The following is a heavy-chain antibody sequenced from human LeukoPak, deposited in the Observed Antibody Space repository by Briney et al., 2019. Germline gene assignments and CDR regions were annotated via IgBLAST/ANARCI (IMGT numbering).Heavy chain of an antibody. J-gene: IGHJ4*02. CDR2: IKQDGSEK. Sequence: PGRSLRLSCSASGFAFSTHWMNWVRQAPGRGLEWVANIKQDGSEKYYLDSVKGRFTISRDNAKNSLYLQMTSLRADDTAVYYCARDWGGGSRATYWGQGTLVTVSS. CDR3: ARDWGGGSRATY. V-gene: IGHV3-7*05. CDR1: GFAFSTHW. D-gene: IGHD2-15*01.